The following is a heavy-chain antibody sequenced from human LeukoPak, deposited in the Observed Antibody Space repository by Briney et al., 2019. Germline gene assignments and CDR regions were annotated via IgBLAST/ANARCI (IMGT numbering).Heavy chain of an antibody. V-gene: IGHV1-69-2*01. CDR1: GYTFTDDY. J-gene: IGHJ4*02. CDR2: VDPEDGET. D-gene: IGHD4-11*01. Sequence: ASVKVSCKVSGYTFTDDYMHWVQRAPGKGLEWMGLVDPEDGETIYAEKFQGRVTITADTSTDTAYMELSSLRSEDTAVYYCATAKSNYAFDYWGQGTLVTVSS. CDR3: ATAKSNYAFDY.